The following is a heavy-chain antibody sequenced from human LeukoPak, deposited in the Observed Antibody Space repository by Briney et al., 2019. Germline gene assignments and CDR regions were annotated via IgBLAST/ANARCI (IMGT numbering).Heavy chain of an antibody. Sequence: PSQNLSLXCTVSGGSISSGSYYWSWIRQPAGKGLEWIGRIYTSGITNYNPSLKSRVTISVDTSKNQFSLKLSSVTAADTAVYYCAREGGRGHYEFWSGPLPYYFDYWGQGTLVTVSS. CDR2: IYTSGIT. J-gene: IGHJ4*02. D-gene: IGHD3-3*01. CDR1: GGSISSGSYY. CDR3: AREGGRGHYEFWSGPLPYYFDY. V-gene: IGHV4-61*02.